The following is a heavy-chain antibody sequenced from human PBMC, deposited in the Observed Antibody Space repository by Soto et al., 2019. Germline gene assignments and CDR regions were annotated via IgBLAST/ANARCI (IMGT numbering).Heavy chain of an antibody. V-gene: IGHV1-69*02. CDR2: IIPILGIA. CDR1: GSTFSSYT. Sequence: VQLVQSGAEVKKPGSSVKVSCKASGSTFSSYTISWVRQAPGQGLEWMGRIIPILGIANYAKKFQGRVTITADKSTSTAYMELSSLRSEDTAVYYCARGNYYGSGSHPHWGQGTLVTVSS. CDR3: ARGNYYGSGSHPH. D-gene: IGHD3-10*01. J-gene: IGHJ4*02.